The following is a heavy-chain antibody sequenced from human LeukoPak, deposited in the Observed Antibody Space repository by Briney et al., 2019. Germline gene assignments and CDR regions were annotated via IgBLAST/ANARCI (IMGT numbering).Heavy chain of an antibody. CDR3: ARDESSLTYYDFWSGYGYFDY. J-gene: IGHJ4*02. D-gene: IGHD3-3*01. CDR2: ISYDGSNK. CDR1: GSTFSSYA. Sequence: GGSLRLSCAASGSTFSSYAMHWVRQAPGKGLEWVAVISYDGSNKYYADSVKGRFIISRGNSKNTLYLQMNSLRAEDTAVYYCARDESSLTYYDFWSGYGYFDYWGQGTLVTVSS. V-gene: IGHV3-30*04.